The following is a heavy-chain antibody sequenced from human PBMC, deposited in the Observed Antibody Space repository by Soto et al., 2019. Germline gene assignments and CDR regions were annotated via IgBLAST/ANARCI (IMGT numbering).Heavy chain of an antibody. CDR1: GFSFSSYA. D-gene: IGHD5-12*01. CDR3: AKGSIEYSASVDN. Sequence: EVQLLESGGGLVQTGGSLRLSSAASGFSFSSYAMVWVRQAPGKGLEWVSVISARGGSLYFADSVKGRFTISRDNSKNVLSLEMNSLRAEDTAIYFCAKGSIEYSASVDNWGQGTLVVVTS. CDR2: ISARGGSL. V-gene: IGHV3-23*01. J-gene: IGHJ4*02.